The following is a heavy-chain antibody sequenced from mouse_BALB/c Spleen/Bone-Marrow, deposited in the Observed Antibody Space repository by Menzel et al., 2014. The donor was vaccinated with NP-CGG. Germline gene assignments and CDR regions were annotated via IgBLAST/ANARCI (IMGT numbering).Heavy chain of an antibody. CDR3: ASSTMITTGFAY. D-gene: IGHD2-4*01. CDR1: GFSLTGYG. Sequence: QVQLKQSGPGLVAPSQSLSITCTVSGFSLTGYGVNWVRQPPGKGLGWLGMIWGDGSTDYNSALKSRLSISKDNSKSQVFLKMNSLQTDDTARYYCASSTMITTGFAYWGQGTLVTVSA. V-gene: IGHV2-6-7*01. CDR2: IWGDGST. J-gene: IGHJ3*01.